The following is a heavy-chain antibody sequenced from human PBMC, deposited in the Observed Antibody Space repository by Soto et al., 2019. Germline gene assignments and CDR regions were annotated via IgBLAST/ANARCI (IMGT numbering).Heavy chain of an antibody. CDR2: MSYDGTNK. D-gene: IGHD3-22*01. V-gene: IGHV3-30-3*01. CDR1: GFTFSGYA. J-gene: IGHJ3*02. CDR3: ARDLYYYDGSGNAFDI. Sequence: GGSLRLSCAASGFTFSGYAMRWVRQAPGKGLEWVALMSYDGTNKYYADSVRGRFTISRDNSKNTLYLQMNSLRAEDTAVYYCARDLYYYDGSGNAFDIWGQGTMVTVSS.